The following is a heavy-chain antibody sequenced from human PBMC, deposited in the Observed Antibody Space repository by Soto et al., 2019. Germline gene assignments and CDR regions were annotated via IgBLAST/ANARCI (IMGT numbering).Heavy chain of an antibody. CDR2: IIPIFGTA. CDR1: GGTFSSYA. Sequence: ASVKVSCKASGGTFSSYAISWVRQAPGQGLEWMGGIIPIFGTANYAQKFQGRVTITADESTSTAYMELSSLRSEDTAVYYCARSAPRVYGYSSSCAQDYWGQGTLVTVSS. J-gene: IGHJ4*02. D-gene: IGHD6-13*01. CDR3: ARSAPRVYGYSSSCAQDY. V-gene: IGHV1-69*13.